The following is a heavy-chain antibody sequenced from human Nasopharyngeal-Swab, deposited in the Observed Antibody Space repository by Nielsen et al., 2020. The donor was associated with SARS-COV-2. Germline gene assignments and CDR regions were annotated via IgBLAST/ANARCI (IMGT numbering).Heavy chain of an antibody. CDR1: GYTFTSYG. J-gene: IGHJ3*02. CDR3: ASSLYNYDSSGYPTPSDAFDI. Sequence: ASVKVSCKASGYTFTSYGISWERQAPGQGLEWMGWISAYNGNTNYAQKLQGRVTMTTDTSTSTAYMELRSLRSDDTAVYYCASSLYNYDSSGYPTPSDAFDIWGQGTMVTVSS. D-gene: IGHD3-22*01. V-gene: IGHV1-18*01. CDR2: ISAYNGNT.